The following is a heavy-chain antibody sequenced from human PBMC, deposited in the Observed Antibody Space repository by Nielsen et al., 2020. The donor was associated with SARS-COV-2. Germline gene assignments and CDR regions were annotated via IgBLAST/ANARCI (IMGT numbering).Heavy chain of an antibody. Sequence: ASVKVSCKASGYTFTNYGISWVRQAPGQGLEWLGWISGHNGDTYYAQKVQDRLTLTADSSTSTAFLELTSLTSDDTAVYYCARYSTGWFSGLHWFDPWGQGTLVTVST. J-gene: IGHJ5*02. CDR2: ISGHNGDT. CDR3: ARYSTGWFSGLHWFDP. V-gene: IGHV1-18*04. CDR1: GYTFTNYG. D-gene: IGHD2-2*01.